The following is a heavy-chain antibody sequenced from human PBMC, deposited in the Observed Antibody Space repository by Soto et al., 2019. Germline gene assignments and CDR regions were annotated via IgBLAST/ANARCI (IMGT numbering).Heavy chain of an antibody. CDR3: TREEDGYNYGMDV. V-gene: IGHV3-49*03. Sequence: PGGSLRLSCTASGFTFGDYAMSWFRQAPGKGLEWVGFIRSKAYGGTTEYAASVKGRFTISRDDSKSIAYLQMNSLKTEDTAVYYCTREEDGYNYGMDVWDQGTTVTVSS. CDR1: GFTFGDYA. J-gene: IGHJ6*02. CDR2: IRSKAYGGTT.